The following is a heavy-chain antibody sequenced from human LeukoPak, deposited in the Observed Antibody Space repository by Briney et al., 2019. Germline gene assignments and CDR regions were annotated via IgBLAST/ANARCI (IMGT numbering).Heavy chain of an antibody. CDR2: IYYRGST. Sequence: PSQTLSLTCTVSGGSISSYYWSWIRQPPGKGLEWIGYIYYRGSTNYNPSLKSRVTISVNTSKNQFSLKLSSVAAADTAVYYCARQRRGYSGYDDFEYLGYWGQGTLVTVSS. CDR3: ARQRRGYSGYDDFEYLGY. CDR1: GGSISSYY. D-gene: IGHD5-12*01. V-gene: IGHV4-59*08. J-gene: IGHJ4*02.